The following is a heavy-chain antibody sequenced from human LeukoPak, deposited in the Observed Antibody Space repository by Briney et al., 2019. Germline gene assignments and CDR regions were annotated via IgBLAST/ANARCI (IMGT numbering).Heavy chain of an antibody. D-gene: IGHD5-18*01. J-gene: IGHJ5*02. V-gene: IGHV1-2*02. CDR3: ARADGYSYVYGGNNWFDP. CDR2: INPNSGGT. Sequence: ASVKVSCKASGNTFTGYYMHWVRQAPGQGLEWMGWINPNSGGTNYAQKFQGRVTMTRDTSISTAYMELSRLRSDDTAVYYCARADGYSYVYGGNNWFDPWGQGTLVTVSS. CDR1: GNTFTGYY.